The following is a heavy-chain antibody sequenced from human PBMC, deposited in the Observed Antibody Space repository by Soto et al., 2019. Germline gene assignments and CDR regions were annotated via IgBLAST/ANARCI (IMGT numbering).Heavy chain of an antibody. V-gene: IGHV1-69*13. D-gene: IGHD3-22*01. CDR2: IIPIFGTA. Sequence: AASVKVSCKASGGTFSSYAISWVRQAPGQGLEWMGGIIPIFGTANYAQKFQGRVTITADESTSTAYMELSSLRSEDTAVYYCARDGPYYYDSSGYYYDAFDIWGQGTMVTVSS. CDR3: ARDGPYYYDSSGYYYDAFDI. CDR1: GGTFSSYA. J-gene: IGHJ3*02.